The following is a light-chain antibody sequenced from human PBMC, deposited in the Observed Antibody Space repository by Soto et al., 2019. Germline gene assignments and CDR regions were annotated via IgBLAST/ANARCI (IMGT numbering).Light chain of an antibody. CDR3: QQYEHLPIT. CDR2: DAS. J-gene: IGKJ5*01. CDR1: LDIITL. V-gene: IGKV1-33*01. Sequence: DIQMTQSPSSLSASVGDIVTITCQASLDIITLLNWYQEKPGQTPKLLIFDASNLEVGVPSRFSGGGSGTHFNLTITSLQPEDVATYYGQQYEHLPITVGQGTRLEIK.